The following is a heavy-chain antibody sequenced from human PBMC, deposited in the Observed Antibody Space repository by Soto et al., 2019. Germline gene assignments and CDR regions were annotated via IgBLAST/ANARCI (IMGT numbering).Heavy chain of an antibody. CDR3: AKDRYDFWSGSHYYYYYMDV. CDR2: ISGSGGST. V-gene: IGHV3-23*01. CDR1: GFTFSSYA. Sequence: ESGGGLVQPGGSLRLSCAASGFTFSSYAMSWVRQAPGKGLEWVSAISGSGGSTYYADSVKGRFTISRDNSKNTLYLQMNSLRAEDTAVYYCAKDRYDFWSGSHYYYYYMDVWGKGTTVTVSS. D-gene: IGHD3-3*01. J-gene: IGHJ6*03.